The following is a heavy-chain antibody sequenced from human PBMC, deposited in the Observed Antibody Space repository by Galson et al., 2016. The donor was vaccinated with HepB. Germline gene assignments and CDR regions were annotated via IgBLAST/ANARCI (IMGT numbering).Heavy chain of an antibody. CDR3: AREAGSAATANPRFDS. Sequence: SLRLSCAASGFTLSAYAMTWVRQAPGKGLEYVASISTSSTYIYYADSVRGRFTISRDNAENSLFLQMNSLRAEDTAVYYCAREAGSAATANPRFDSWGQGVLVTVSS. D-gene: IGHD2-21*02. CDR2: ISTSSTYI. V-gene: IGHV3-21*01. J-gene: IGHJ4*02. CDR1: GFTLSAYA.